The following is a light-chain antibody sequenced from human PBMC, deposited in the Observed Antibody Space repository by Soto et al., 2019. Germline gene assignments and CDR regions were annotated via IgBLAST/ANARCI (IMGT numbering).Light chain of an antibody. CDR3: QQSYSTPPT. CDR2: AAS. Sequence: DIQMTQSPSSVSASVGDRVTITCRASQGLSSYLAWYQQKPGKAPKLLIYAASNLQSGVPSRFSGSGSGTDFTLTISSLQPEDFASYHCQQSYSTPPTFGQGTKLEIK. CDR1: QGLSSY. J-gene: IGKJ2*01. V-gene: IGKV1-12*01.